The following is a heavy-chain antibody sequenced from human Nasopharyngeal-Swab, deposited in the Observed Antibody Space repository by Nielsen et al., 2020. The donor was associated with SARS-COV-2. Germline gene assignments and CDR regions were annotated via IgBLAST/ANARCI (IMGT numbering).Heavy chain of an antibody. CDR3: ARAGRVGGSFLGLDV. Sequence: SETLSLTCGVYGGSFSGFYWNWIRRPPGKGLEWIGEINHNGRTNHNPSLQSRVTMSVDTSNNQVSLKLSSVTAADTAVYYCARAGRVGGSFLGLDVWGKGTMVTVSS. J-gene: IGHJ6*04. V-gene: IGHV4-34*01. CDR1: GGSFSGFY. D-gene: IGHD1-26*01. CDR2: INHNGRT.